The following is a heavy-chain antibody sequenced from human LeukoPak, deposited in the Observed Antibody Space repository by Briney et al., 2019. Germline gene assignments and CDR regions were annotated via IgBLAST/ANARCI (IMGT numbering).Heavy chain of an antibody. V-gene: IGHV4-34*01. J-gene: IGHJ2*01. CDR2: INHSGST. Sequence: SETLSLTCAVYGGSFSGYYWSWIRQPPGRGLEWIGEINHSGSTNYNPSLKSRVTISVDTSKNQFSLKLSSVTAADTAVYYCARRIHSSGWLRMRYFDLWGRGTLVTVSS. CDR1: GGSFSGYY. D-gene: IGHD6-19*01. CDR3: ARRIHSSGWLRMRYFDL.